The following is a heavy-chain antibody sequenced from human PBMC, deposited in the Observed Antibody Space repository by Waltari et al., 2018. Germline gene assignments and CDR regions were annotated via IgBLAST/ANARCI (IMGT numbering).Heavy chain of an antibody. CDR2: IIPILCIP. D-gene: IGHD3-16*02. CDR1: GGTFSRYA. V-gene: IGHV1-69*10. Sequence: QVQLVQSGAEVKKPGSSVKVSCKASGGTFSRYAHSWVRQGPGKGLEWMGGIIPILCIPNYAQKLQGRVTITADISTSTVYMELSSLRSEDTAVYYCASSIRSHDYVWESYRYFDYWGQGTLVTVSS. J-gene: IGHJ4*02. CDR3: ASSIRSHDYVWESYRYFDY.